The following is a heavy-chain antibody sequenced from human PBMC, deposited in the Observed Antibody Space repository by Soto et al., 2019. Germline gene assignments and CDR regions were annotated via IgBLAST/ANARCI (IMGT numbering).Heavy chain of an antibody. V-gene: IGHV3-53*01. CDR2: MKDGGST. CDR1: GVSVASQF. Sequence: PGGSLSLSRRVAGVSVASQFITWARHAARKGLEWVSVMKDGGSTNYADSEKGRFTVSRDNSKNTLYLQMNSLRVEDTAVYYCVRDKHCDGGGCYGQFEHWGPGTLVTVSS. D-gene: IGHD3-22*01. CDR3: VRDKHCDGGGCYGQFEH. J-gene: IGHJ4*02.